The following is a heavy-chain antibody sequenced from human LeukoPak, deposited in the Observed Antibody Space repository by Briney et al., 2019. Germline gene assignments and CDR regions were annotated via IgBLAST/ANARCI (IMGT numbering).Heavy chain of an antibody. V-gene: IGHV1-18*01. J-gene: IGHJ4*02. D-gene: IGHD3-22*01. CDR3: ARSFYDSSGPQLDY. CDR1: GYTFTSYG. Sequence: XXSCKASGYTFTSYGISWVRQAPGQGLEWMGWISAYNGNTNYAQKLQGRVTMTTDTSTSTAYMELRSLRSDDTAVYYCARSFYDSSGPQLDYWGQGTLVTVSS. CDR2: ISAYNGNT.